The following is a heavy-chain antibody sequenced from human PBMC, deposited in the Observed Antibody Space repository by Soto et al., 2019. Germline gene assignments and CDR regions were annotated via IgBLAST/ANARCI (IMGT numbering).Heavy chain of an antibody. V-gene: IGHV1-69*12. D-gene: IGHD2-21*01. Sequence: QVQLVQSGAEVKKPGSSVKISCKASGGTFSSYAISWVRKAPGQGFEWMGGIIPIFGTAKYAQKFQGRVTISVDEPPSTAYIERSSLRSEDTAVYYCARDLEVGIFDYWGQGTLVTASS. CDR3: ARDLEVGIFDY. CDR2: IIPIFGTA. CDR1: GGTFSSYA. J-gene: IGHJ4*02.